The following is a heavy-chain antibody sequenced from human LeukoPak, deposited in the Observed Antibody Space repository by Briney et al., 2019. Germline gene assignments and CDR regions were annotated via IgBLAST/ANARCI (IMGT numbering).Heavy chain of an antibody. CDR3: AKHRDGYNHDAFDI. CDR1: GFKFSNDW. D-gene: IGHD5-24*01. J-gene: IGHJ3*02. CDR2: INQHGSEQ. Sequence: GGSLRLSCAASGFKFSNDWMNWVRQAPGKGLEWVANINQHGSEQYYADSVRGRFTISRDNSKNTLYLQMNSPRAEDTAVYYCAKHRDGYNHDAFDIWGQGTMVTVSS. V-gene: IGHV3-7*03.